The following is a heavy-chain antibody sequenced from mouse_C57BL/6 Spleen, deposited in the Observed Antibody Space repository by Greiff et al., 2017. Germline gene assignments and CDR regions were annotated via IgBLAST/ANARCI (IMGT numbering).Heavy chain of an antibody. Sequence: DVMLVESGGGLVQPGGSLSLSCTASGCTFTDYYMSWVRQPPGKALEWLGFIRNKANGYTTEYSASVKGRFTISRGNSQSILYLQMNALRAEDSATYYCARSPHYYGSSYVDYFDYWGQGTTLTVSS. J-gene: IGHJ2*01. V-gene: IGHV7-3*01. CDR3: ARSPHYYGSSYVDYFDY. D-gene: IGHD1-1*01. CDR1: GCTFTDYY. CDR2: IRNKANGYTT.